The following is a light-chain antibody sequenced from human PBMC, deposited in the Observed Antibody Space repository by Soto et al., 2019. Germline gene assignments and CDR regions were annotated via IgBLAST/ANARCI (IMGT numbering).Light chain of an antibody. CDR2: SKD. V-gene: IGLV1-44*01. CDR1: SSNIGSNT. CDR3: AAWDGSLNGWV. Sequence: QSVLTQAPSASGTPGQRVTISCSGSSSNIGSNTVSWYQQVPGTSPKLLIYSKDQRPSGVPDRFSGSKSGTSASLAIGGLQSEDEADYYCAAWDGSLNGWVFGGGTKLSVL. J-gene: IGLJ2*01.